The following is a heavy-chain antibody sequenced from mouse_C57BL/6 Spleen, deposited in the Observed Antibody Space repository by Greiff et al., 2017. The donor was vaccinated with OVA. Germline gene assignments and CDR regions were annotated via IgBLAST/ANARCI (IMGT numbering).Heavy chain of an antibody. CDR1: GYAFSSSW. V-gene: IGHV1-82*01. Sequence: QVQLQQSGPELVKPGASVKISCKASGYAFSSSWMNWVKQRPGKGLEWIGRIYPGDGDTNYNGKFKGKATLTADKSSSTAYMQRSSLTSEDSAVYFCARWGYGSSYDYFDYWGQGTTLTVSS. D-gene: IGHD1-1*01. J-gene: IGHJ2*01. CDR3: ARWGYGSSYDYFDY. CDR2: IYPGDGDT.